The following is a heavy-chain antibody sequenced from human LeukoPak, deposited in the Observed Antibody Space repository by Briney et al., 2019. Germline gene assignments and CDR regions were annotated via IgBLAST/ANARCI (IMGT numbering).Heavy chain of an antibody. V-gene: IGHV4-30-4*01. D-gene: IGHD2-21*02. CDR1: GGSISSGDYY. Sequence: SQTLTLTCTVSGGSISSGDYYWSWIRQPPGKGLEWIGYIYYSGSTYYNPSLKSRVTISVDTSKNQFSLKLSSVTAADTAVYYCARGGVCGGDCYWPWGQGTLVTVSS. J-gene: IGHJ5*02. CDR3: ARGGVCGGDCYWP. CDR2: IYYSGST.